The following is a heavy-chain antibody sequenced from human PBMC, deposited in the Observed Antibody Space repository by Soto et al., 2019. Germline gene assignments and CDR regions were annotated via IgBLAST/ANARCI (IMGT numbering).Heavy chain of an antibody. CDR2: IYYSGST. D-gene: IGHD3-3*01. CDR3: ARHAGPPLFWSGYRNWFDP. V-gene: IGHV4-59*08. Sequence: PSETLSLTCPVSGGSISSYYWNWIRQPPGKGLEWIGYIYYSGSTNYNPSLKSRVTISVDTSKNQFSLKLSSVTAADTAVYYCARHAGPPLFWSGYRNWFDPWGQGTLVTVSS. J-gene: IGHJ5*02. CDR1: GGSISSYY.